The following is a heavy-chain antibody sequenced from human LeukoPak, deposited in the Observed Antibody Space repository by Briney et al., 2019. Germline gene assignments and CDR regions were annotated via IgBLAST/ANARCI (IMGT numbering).Heavy chain of an antibody. CDR1: GSRFTSYW. D-gene: IGHD6-13*01. CDR2: IYPGDSDS. CDR3: ARQSSNWYYFDY. J-gene: IGHJ4*02. Sequence: GESLEISCQGSGSRFTSYWIGWVRQLPGKGLEWMGIIYPGDSDSRYSPSFQGQVTISADKSISTAYLQWSSLKASDTAMYYCARQSSNWYYFDYWGQGTLVTVSS. V-gene: IGHV5-51*01.